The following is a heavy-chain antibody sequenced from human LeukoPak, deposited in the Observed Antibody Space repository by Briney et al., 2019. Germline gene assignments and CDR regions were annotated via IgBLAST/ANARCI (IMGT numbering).Heavy chain of an antibody. V-gene: IGHV1-69*05. Sequence: ASVKVSCKASGGTFSSYAISWVRQAPGQGLEWMGGIIPIFGTANYAQKFQGRVTITTDESASTAYMELSSLRSEDTAVYYCASPPAGYYYYYYYMDVWGKGTTVTVSS. CDR3: ASPPAGYYYYYYYMDV. CDR2: IIPIFGTA. D-gene: IGHD3-10*01. J-gene: IGHJ6*03. CDR1: GGTFSSYA.